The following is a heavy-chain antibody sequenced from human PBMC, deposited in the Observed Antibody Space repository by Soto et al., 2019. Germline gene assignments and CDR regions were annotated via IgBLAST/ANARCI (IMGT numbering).Heavy chain of an antibody. J-gene: IGHJ3*01. CDR1: GFSLTTGGMG. CDR2: IHWNDDK. Sequence: QITLKESGPTLVRPTQTLTLTCTFSGFSLTTGGMGVGWIRQPPGKALEWLASIHWNDDKRYSPSLESRLTITKNTSKNQVVLTITNMDPVDTATYYCAYNPRYYSDSKGQKAGAFDLWGQGTLVTVSS. CDR3: AYNPRYYSDSKGQKAGAFDL. V-gene: IGHV2-5*01. D-gene: IGHD3-22*01.